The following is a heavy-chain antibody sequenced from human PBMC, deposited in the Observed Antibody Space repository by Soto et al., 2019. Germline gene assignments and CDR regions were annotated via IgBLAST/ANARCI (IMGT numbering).Heavy chain of an antibody. V-gene: IGHV3-53*01. CDR3: AGPPPPAAPGYYYFGVAV. Sequence: PGGSLRLSCAASGFTVSSKYMSWVRQATGKWLEWVSVIYSGGSTYYADSVKGRLTISRDNSKNTLYLQMKSLRAEDTAVYYCAGPPPPAAPGYYYFGVAVWRQGTAVTVSS. CDR2: IYSGGST. D-gene: IGHD2-2*01. J-gene: IGHJ6*02. CDR1: GFTVSSKY.